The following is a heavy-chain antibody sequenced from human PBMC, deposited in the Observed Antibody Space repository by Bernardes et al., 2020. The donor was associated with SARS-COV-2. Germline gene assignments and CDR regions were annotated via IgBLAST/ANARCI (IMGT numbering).Heavy chain of an antibody. CDR1: GFNFANYK. V-gene: IGHV3-11*06. CDR2: KSGGGSYT. J-gene: IGHJ4*02. D-gene: IGHD2-8*01. CDR3: ARGSLFYHNDEAPFHY. Sequence: GGSLRLSCVASGFNFANYKMSWVRQAPGEGLEWLSHKSGGGSYTYYTDSVTARFTISRDNAKNSLYLQMNSLRDEDTAVYYCARGSLFYHNDEAPFHYWGQGTLVTVSS.